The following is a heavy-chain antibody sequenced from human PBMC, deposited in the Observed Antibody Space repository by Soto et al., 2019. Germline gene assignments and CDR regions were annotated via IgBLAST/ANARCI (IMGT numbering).Heavy chain of an antibody. CDR2: TRGSDGST. D-gene: IGHD6-19*01. CDR3: AKDRSRYSRGWHNWFGP. CDR1: GFTFSDYG. J-gene: IGHJ5*02. V-gene: IGHV3-23*01. Sequence: GGSLRLSCAASGFTFSDYGMRWVRQAPGKGLEWVSSTRGSDGSTYYADSVKGRFTISIDKSENKLYLQMNSLRAEDTAVYYCAKDRSRYSRGWHNWFGPGSQGTLVTLSS.